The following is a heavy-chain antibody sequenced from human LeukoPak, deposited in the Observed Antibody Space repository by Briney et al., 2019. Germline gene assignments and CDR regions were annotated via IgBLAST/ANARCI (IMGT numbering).Heavy chain of an antibody. J-gene: IGHJ6*03. CDR2: IYYSGST. CDR1: AYSISSGYY. V-gene: IGHV4-38-2*02. CDR3: ARIYYYYYYMDV. Sequence: SETLSLTCTVSAYSISSGYYWGWSRQPPGKGLEWIGSIYYSGSTYYNPSLKSRVTISVDTSKNQFSLKLSSVTAADTAVYYCARIYYYYYYMDVWGKGTTVTVSS.